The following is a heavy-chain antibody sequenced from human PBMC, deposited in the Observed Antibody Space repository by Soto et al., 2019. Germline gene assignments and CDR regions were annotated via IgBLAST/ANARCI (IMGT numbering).Heavy chain of an antibody. D-gene: IGHD2-15*01. J-gene: IGHJ4*02. CDR2: ISSDGNNK. Sequence: QVHLVESGGGVVQPGRSLKLSCAASGFTFNTFPMHWVRQAPGKGLEWVAVISSDGNNKHYADSVQGRFTSSRDNSKNTPCLHMNRLKTEDTAVYYCARDLVARAEYWGQGTLVIVSS. CDR3: ARDLVARAEY. V-gene: IGHV3-30-3*01. CDR1: GFTFNTFP.